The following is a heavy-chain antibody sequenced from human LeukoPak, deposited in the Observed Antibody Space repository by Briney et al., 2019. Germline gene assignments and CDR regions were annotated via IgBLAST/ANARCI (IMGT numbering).Heavy chain of an antibody. CDR2: ISSSGSTK. CDR3: AREYGDPRLRYFDY. CDR1: GFTFSSYS. J-gene: IGHJ4*02. V-gene: IGHV3-48*04. D-gene: IGHD4-17*01. Sequence: PGGSLRLSCAASGFTFSSYSMNWVRQAPGKGLEWVSSISSSGSTKYYADSVKGRFTISRDNAKNSLYLQMNSLRAEDTAVYYCAREYGDPRLRYFDYWGQGTLVTVSS.